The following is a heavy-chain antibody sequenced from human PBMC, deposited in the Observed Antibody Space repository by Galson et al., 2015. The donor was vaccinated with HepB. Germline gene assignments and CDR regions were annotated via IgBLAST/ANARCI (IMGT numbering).Heavy chain of an antibody. V-gene: IGHV3-66*01. D-gene: IGHD2-21*01. CDR1: GFTVSSNY. CDR2: IYSGGST. J-gene: IGHJ6*02. CDR3: ARDGVVVSTTPQGWSHTYYGMDV. Sequence: SLRLSCAASGFTVSSNYMSWVRQAPGKGLEWVSVIYSGGSTYYADSVKGRFTISRDNSKNTLYLQMNSLRAEDTAVYYCARDGVVVSTTPQGWSHTYYGMDVWGQGTTATVSS.